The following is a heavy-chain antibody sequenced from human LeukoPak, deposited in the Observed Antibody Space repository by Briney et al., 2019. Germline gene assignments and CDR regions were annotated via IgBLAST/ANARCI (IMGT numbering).Heavy chain of an antibody. CDR3: ARENFVIDY. Sequence: ASVTVSCKASGYTFISYAFSWVRQAPGQGLEWMGWISAYNGNTNYAQKLQGRVTMTTDTSTSTAYMELRSLRSDDTAVYYCARENFVIDYWGQGTLVTVSS. J-gene: IGHJ4*02. CDR2: ISAYNGNT. CDR1: GYTFISYA. V-gene: IGHV1-18*01.